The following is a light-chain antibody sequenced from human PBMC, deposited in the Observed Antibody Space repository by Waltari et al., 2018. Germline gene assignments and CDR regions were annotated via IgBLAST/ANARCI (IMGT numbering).Light chain of an antibody. CDR3: QSADSRNTYVV. CDR1: ALPKPS. V-gene: IGLV3-25*03. CDR2: KDS. Sequence: SYELTQPPSLSVSPGQTARITCTGDALPKPSAYWYQQKPGQAPVMVIFKDSERPSGIPERFSGSSSGTTVMLTISAVQAEDEADYYCQSADSRNTYVVFGGGTKLTVL. J-gene: IGLJ2*01.